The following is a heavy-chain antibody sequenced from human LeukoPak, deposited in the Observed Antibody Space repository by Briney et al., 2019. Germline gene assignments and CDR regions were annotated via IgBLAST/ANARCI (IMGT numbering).Heavy chain of an antibody. CDR3: VKVAKYYYGSETYYFFEH. J-gene: IGHJ4*02. CDR2: IRYDGSEK. Sequence: GGSLRLSCEASGFTFNNYWMSWVRQAPGRGLEWVANIRYDGSEKYYADSVKGRFTISRDNAKNSLDLQMNSLRVEDTGIYYCVKVAKYYYGSETYYFFEHWGQGTPVTASS. V-gene: IGHV3-7*01. CDR1: GFTFNNYW. D-gene: IGHD3-10*01.